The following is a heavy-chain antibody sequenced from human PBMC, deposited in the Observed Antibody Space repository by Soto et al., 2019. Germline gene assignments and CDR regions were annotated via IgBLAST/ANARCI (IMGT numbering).Heavy chain of an antibody. V-gene: IGHV3-21*01. CDR2: ISTI. Sequence: EVQLVESGGGLVKPGGSLRLSCAASGFTFSSYSMTWVRQAPGKGLEWVSSISTIYYADSVKGRFTISRDNAKNSLYLQMNSLRAEDTAVYYCARDGGSYYFDYWGQGTLVTVSS. CDR3: ARDGGSYYFDY. CDR1: GFTFSSYS. D-gene: IGHD1-26*01. J-gene: IGHJ4*02.